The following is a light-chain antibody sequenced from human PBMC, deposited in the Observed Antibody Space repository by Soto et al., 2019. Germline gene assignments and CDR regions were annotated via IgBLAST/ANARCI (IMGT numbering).Light chain of an antibody. J-gene: IGKJ2*01. V-gene: IGKV3-20*01. CDR3: QQYGRSPPFT. CDR2: GAS. CDR1: QSVSSSY. Sequence: ELVLTQSPGTLSLSPGERATLSCRASQSVSSSYLAWYQQKPGQAPRLLIYGASNRATGIPDRFSGSGSGKVFTLTISRLEPEDFAVYFWQQYGRSPPFTFGQGTKVEIK.